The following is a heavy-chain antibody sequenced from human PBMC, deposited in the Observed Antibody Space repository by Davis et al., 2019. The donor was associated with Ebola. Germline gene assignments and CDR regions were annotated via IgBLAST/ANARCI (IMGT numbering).Heavy chain of an antibody. V-gene: IGHV5-51*01. Sequence: GESLKISCRGSGYSFSNHWIGWVRQMPAKGLEWMGIIYPGDSDTTYSPSFQGQVTMSVDESTNTAYLQWSSLKASDTAIYYCARHGRDDSGSGLYYPFHFDSWGQGTLVTVS. D-gene: IGHD3-10*01. CDR1: GYSFSNHW. CDR2: IYPGDSDT. CDR3: ARHGRDDSGSGLYYPFHFDS. J-gene: IGHJ4*02.